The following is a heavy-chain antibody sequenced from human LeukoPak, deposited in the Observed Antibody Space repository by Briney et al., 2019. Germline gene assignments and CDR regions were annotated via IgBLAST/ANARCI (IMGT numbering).Heavy chain of an antibody. CDR1: GCTFTSYD. Sequence: ASVKVSCKASGCTFTSYDINWVRQATGQGLEWMGWMNPNSGNTGYAQKFQGRVTMTRNTSISTAYMELSSLRSEDTAVYYCARGYNSSGWYLYYYYYYGMDVWGQGTTVTVSS. CDR2: MNPNSGNT. CDR3: ARGYNSSGWYLYYYYYYGMDV. D-gene: IGHD6-19*01. J-gene: IGHJ6*02. V-gene: IGHV1-8*01.